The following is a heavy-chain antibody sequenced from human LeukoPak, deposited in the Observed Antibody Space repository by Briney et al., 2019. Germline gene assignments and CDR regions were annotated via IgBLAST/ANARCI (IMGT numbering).Heavy chain of an antibody. CDR1: GYTFTSYG. V-gene: IGHV1-69*04. CDR2: IIPILGIA. D-gene: IGHD3-9*01. CDR3: ARDPRGPNYDILGFDY. J-gene: IGHJ4*02. Sequence: GASVKVSCKASGYTFTSYGISWVRQAPGQGLEWMGRIIPILGIANYAQKFQGRVTITADKSTSTAYMELSSLRSEDTAVYYCARDPRGPNYDILGFDYWGQGTLVTVSS.